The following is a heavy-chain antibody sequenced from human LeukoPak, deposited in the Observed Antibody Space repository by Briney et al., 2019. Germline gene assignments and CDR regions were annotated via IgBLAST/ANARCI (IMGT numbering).Heavy chain of an antibody. D-gene: IGHD6-19*01. Sequence: PSETLSLTCTVSGGSISSGGYYWSWIRQHPGKGLEWIGYIYYSGSTYYNPSLKSRVTISVDTSKNQFSLKLGSVTAADTAVYYCERAPYSSGWYSTSYFDYWGQGTLVTVSS. CDR3: ERAPYSSGWYSTSYFDY. CDR1: GGSISSGGYY. CDR2: IYYSGST. J-gene: IGHJ4*02. V-gene: IGHV4-31*03.